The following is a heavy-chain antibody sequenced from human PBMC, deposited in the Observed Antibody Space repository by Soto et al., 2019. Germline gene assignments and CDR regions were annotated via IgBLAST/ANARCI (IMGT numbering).Heavy chain of an antibody. V-gene: IGHV1-69*13. CDR3: ASEKGHSGYDFRYYYSGMEV. D-gene: IGHD5-12*01. CDR2: IIPIFGTA. CDR1: GGTFSSYA. Sequence: GASLKVSCKASGGTFSSYAISWVRQAPGQGLEWMGGIIPIFGTANYAQKFQGRVTITADESTSTAYMELSSLRSEDTAVYYCASEKGHSGYDFRYYYSGMEVWGQGTTVTVS. J-gene: IGHJ6*02.